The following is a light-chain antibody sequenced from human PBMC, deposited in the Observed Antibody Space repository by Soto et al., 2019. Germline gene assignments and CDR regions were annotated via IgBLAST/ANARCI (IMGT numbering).Light chain of an antibody. J-gene: IGKJ1*01. Sequence: TIMTQPPATLSVSPWERATLFCRASQSVSSNVAWYQQKPGQAPRLLIYGASTRTTGIPARFSGSGSGTDFTLTISSLQSEDFAVYYCQQYNNLSSWAFGQGTKVDIK. CDR3: QQYNNLSSWA. V-gene: IGKV3-15*01. CDR1: QSVSSN. CDR2: GAS.